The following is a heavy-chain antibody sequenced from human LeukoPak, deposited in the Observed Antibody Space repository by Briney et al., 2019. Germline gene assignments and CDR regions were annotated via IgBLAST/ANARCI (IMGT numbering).Heavy chain of an antibody. J-gene: IGHJ5*02. Sequence: ASVKVSCKASGYTFTGYYMHWVRQAPGQGLEWMGWINPNSGGTNYAQKLQGRVTMTTDTSTSTAYMELRSLRSDDTAVYYCARDLTGTTNWFDPWGQGTLVTVSS. D-gene: IGHD1-20*01. V-gene: IGHV1-2*02. CDR1: GYTFTGYY. CDR3: ARDLTGTTNWFDP. CDR2: INPNSGGT.